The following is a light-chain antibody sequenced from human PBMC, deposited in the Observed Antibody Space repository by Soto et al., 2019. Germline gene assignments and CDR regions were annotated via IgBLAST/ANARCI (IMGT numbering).Light chain of an antibody. CDR3: QEYNSYWT. Sequence: DIQMTQSPSTLSASVGDTVTITCRASQSINSWLAWYQQKPGKAPKLLIYKASSLESGVPSRFSGSGSGTEFTLTLSSLQPDDFATYYCQEYNSYWTFGQGTKVEVK. J-gene: IGKJ1*01. V-gene: IGKV1-5*03. CDR1: QSINSW. CDR2: KAS.